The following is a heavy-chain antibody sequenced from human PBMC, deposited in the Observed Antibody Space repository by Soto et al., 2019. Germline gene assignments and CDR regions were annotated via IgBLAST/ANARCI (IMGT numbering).Heavy chain of an antibody. CDR3: ASITMVRGVTPDY. Sequence: GGSLRLSCAASGFTFSSYWMHWVRQAPGKGLVWVSRINSDGSSTSYADSVKGRFTISRDNAKNTLYLQMNSLRAEDTAVYYCASITMVRGVTPDYWGQGTLVTVSS. CDR1: GFTFSSYW. J-gene: IGHJ4*02. CDR2: INSDGSST. V-gene: IGHV3-74*01. D-gene: IGHD3-10*01.